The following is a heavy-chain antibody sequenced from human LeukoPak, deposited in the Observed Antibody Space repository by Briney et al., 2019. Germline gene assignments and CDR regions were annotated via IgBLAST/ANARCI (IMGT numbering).Heavy chain of an antibody. D-gene: IGHD2-15*01. CDR3: AKEYCSGGSCYNGMDV. Sequence: PGGSLRLSCAASGFTFSSYAMSWVRQAPGKGLEWVSAISGSGGSTYYADSVKGRFTISRDNSKNTLYLQMNSLRAEDTAVYYCAKEYCSGGSCYNGMDVWGQGTTVTVSS. CDR2: ISGSGGST. J-gene: IGHJ6*02. CDR1: GFTFSSYA. V-gene: IGHV3-23*01.